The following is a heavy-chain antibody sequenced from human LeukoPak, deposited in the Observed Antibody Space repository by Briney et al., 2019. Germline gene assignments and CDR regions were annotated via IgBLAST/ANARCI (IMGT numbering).Heavy chain of an antibody. Sequence: SETLSLTCAVYGGSFSGYYWSWIRQPPGKGLEWIGEINHSGSTNYNPSLKSRVTISVDTSKNQFSLKLSPVTAADTAVYYCARVFSPHHSSGRPGWYFDLWGRGTLVTVSS. CDR2: INHSGST. CDR3: ARVFSPHHSSGRPGWYFDL. D-gene: IGHD6-19*01. CDR1: GGSFSGYY. V-gene: IGHV4-34*01. J-gene: IGHJ2*01.